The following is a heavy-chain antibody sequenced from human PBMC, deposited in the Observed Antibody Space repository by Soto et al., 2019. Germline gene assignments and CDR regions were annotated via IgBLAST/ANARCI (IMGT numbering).Heavy chain of an antibody. V-gene: IGHV4-59*01. CDR1: GGSISSYY. J-gene: IGHJ3*02. CDR2: IYYSGST. CDR3: ARDLYYYDSSGYYSHAFDI. D-gene: IGHD3-22*01. Sequence: PSDTLSLTCTVSGGSISSYYWSWIRQPPGKGLELVGYIYYSGSTNYNPSLKNRVAISVDTSKNQFSLKLSSVTAADTAVYYCARDLYYYDSSGYYSHAFDIWGQGTMVTVSS.